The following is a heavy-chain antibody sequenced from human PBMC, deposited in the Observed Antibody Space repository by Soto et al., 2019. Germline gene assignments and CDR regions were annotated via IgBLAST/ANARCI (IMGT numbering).Heavy chain of an antibody. D-gene: IGHD3-10*01. V-gene: IGHV3-21*01. CDR1: GFVFKNFA. J-gene: IGHJ6*02. CDR2: IRGFSPYT. Sequence: PGGSLRLSCVGSGFVFKNFAINWVRQAPGKGLEWVSGIRGFSPYTFYAESVKGRFTISRDNAKNSLYLQMNSLRAEDTAVYYCARDRGYDAHDYYYNAMDVWGQGTTVTVSS. CDR3: ARDRGYDAHDYYYNAMDV.